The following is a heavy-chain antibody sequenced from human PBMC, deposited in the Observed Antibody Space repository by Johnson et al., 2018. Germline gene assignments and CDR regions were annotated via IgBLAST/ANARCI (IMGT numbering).Heavy chain of an antibody. CDR2: ISYDGSNK. CDR3: AKDLRAPITMIGYYGMDV. D-gene: IGHD3-22*01. J-gene: IGHJ6*04. Sequence: QVQLVESGGGVVQPGRSLRLSCAASGFTFSSYGMHWVRQAPGKGLEWVAVISYDGSNKYYADSVKGRFTISRDNSKNTLYLQMNSLRAEDTAVYYCAKDLRAPITMIGYYGMDVWGKGTTVTVAS. CDR1: GFTFSSYG. V-gene: IGHV3-30*18.